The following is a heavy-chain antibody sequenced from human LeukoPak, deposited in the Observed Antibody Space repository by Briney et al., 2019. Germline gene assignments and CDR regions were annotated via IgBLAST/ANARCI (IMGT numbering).Heavy chain of an antibody. D-gene: IGHD3-16*02. V-gene: IGHV4-38-2*02. CDR3: AGSTYDYVWGSCRPFDY. CDR2: IYHSGST. Sequence: SETLSLTCTVSGYSISSGYYWGWIRQPPGKGLEWIGSIYHSGSTYYNPSLKSRVTISVDTSKNQFSLKLSSVTAADTAVYYCAGSTYDYVWGSCRPFDYWGQGTLVTVSS. CDR1: GYSISSGYY. J-gene: IGHJ4*02.